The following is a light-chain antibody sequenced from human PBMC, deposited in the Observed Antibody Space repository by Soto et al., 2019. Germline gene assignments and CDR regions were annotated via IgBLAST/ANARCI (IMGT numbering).Light chain of an antibody. V-gene: IGKV3-15*01. CDR1: QSVGSA. J-gene: IGKJ4*02. CDR2: GAS. Sequence: EIVMTQSPATLSVSPGETATLSCRASQSVGSAVACYQHKPGQAPRLLIVGASFRATGVPGSFNGGGSGTEFSLTISSLQSEEVAVYYCQQYRSWPPLTFGGGTTVEIK. CDR3: QQYRSWPPLT.